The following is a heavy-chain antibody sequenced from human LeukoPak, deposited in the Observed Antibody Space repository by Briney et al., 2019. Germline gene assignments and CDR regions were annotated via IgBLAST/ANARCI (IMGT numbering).Heavy chain of an antibody. V-gene: IGHV4-59*02. J-gene: IGHJ4*02. D-gene: IGHD7-27*01. CDR1: GGSVSDYY. CDR2: IYYTGST. CDR3: ASRKLGNDY. Sequence: SETLSLTCTISGGSVSDYYWSWIRQSPGKGLEWIGYIYYTGSTTYNPSLKSQVTISADTSKNQFSLKLSSVTAADTAVYYCASRKLGNDYWGQGTLVTVSS.